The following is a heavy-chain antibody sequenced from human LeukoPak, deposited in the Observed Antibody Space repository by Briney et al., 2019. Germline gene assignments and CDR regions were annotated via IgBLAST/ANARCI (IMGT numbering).Heavy chain of an antibody. CDR3: AREYYDRSGYYANFDY. CDR2: IIPILGIA. J-gene: IGHJ4*02. V-gene: IGHV1-69*04. D-gene: IGHD3-22*01. CDR1: GGTFSSYA. Sequence: SVKVSCKASGGTFSSYAISWVRQAPGQGLEWMGRIIPILGIANYAQKFQGRVTITADKSTSTAYMELSSLRSEDTAVYYCAREYYDRSGYYANFDYWGQGTLVTVSS.